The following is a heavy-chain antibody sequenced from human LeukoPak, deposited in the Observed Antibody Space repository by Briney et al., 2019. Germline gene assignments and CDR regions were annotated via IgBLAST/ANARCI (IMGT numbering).Heavy chain of an antibody. CDR2: IYYSGST. Sequence: SETLSLTCTVSGGSISSSSYYWGWIRQPPGKGLEWIGYIYYSGSTYYNPSLKSRVTISVDTSKNQFSLKLSSVTAADTAVYYCAREAGAAAGNEFDPWGQGTLVTVSS. J-gene: IGHJ5*02. D-gene: IGHD6-13*01. CDR1: GGSISSSSYY. V-gene: IGHV4-30-4*08. CDR3: AREAGAAAGNEFDP.